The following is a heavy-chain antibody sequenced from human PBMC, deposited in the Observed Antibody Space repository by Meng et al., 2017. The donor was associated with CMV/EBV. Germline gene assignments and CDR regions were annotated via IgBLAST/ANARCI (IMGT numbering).Heavy chain of an antibody. Sequence: CEASEFPFSSHDMYWVRQAPGKGLDWVSSLSTTSAYIFYADSVKGRFTISRDNARNSLYLQMNSLRVEDTAVYYCVRRSKSNWYFDLWGRGTLVTVSS. CDR3: VRRSKSNWYFDL. V-gene: IGHV3-21*01. CDR2: LSTTSAYI. CDR1: EFPFSSHD. J-gene: IGHJ2*01.